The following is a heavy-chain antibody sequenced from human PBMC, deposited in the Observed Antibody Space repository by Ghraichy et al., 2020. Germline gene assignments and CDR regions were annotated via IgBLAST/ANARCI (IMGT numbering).Heavy chain of an antibody. CDR2: LRSDGTIT. D-gene: IGHD3-9*01. J-gene: IGHJ4*02. V-gene: IGHV3-74*01. Sequence: GGSLRLSCVGSGFSFSSSWMHWVRQAPGKGLEWVSRLRSDGTITGYADSVRGRFTISRDNAKNTLYLQMSSLRAEDTAVYFCIRRRGDWSVFEYWGQGSLVTVSS. CDR1: GFSFSSSW. CDR3: IRRRGDWSVFEY.